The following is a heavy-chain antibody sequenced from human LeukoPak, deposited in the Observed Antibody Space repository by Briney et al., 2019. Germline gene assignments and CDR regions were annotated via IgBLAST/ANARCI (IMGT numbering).Heavy chain of an antibody. CDR3: ARGGSYSSSWYQFFDY. D-gene: IGHD6-13*01. V-gene: IGHV1-2*02. CDR1: GYAFTGYY. Sequence: ASVKVSCKASGYAFTGYYMHWVRQAPGQGLEWMGWINPNSGGTNYAQKFQGRVTMTRDTSISTAYMELSRLRSDDTAVYYCARGGSYSSSWYQFFDYWGQGTLVTVSS. CDR2: INPNSGGT. J-gene: IGHJ4*02.